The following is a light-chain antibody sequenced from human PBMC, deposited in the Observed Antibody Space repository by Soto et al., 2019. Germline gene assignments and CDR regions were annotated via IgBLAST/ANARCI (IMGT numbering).Light chain of an antibody. Sequence: EVVLTQSPGTLSLSPGERATLSCRASQIVNSNYLAWYQQKSGQAPRLLIFGASYRATGIPDRFSGSGSGTDFTLTISGLEPEDFALYYWQQYSASVLTFGGGTRVDI. CDR3: QQYSASVLT. V-gene: IGKV3-20*01. J-gene: IGKJ4*01. CDR2: GAS. CDR1: QIVNSNY.